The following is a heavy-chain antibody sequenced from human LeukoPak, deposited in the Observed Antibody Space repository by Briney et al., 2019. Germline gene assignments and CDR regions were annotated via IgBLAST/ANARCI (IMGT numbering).Heavy chain of an antibody. D-gene: IGHD3-3*01. V-gene: IGHV3-33*06. CDR2: IWFDGSVK. Sequence: GGSLRLSCAASGFTFNTYGMHWFRQAPGQGLEWVAAIWFDGSVKHYSAAVKGRFTISRDNSLNTLYLQMNSLRVEDTAIYYCAKDTGVQFLEPAFWGQGTLVTVSS. CDR3: AKDTGVQFLEPAF. J-gene: IGHJ4*02. CDR1: GFTFNTYG.